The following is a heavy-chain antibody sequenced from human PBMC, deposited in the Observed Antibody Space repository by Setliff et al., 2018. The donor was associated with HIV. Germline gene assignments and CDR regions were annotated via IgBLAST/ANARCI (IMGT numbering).Heavy chain of an antibody. D-gene: IGHD3-10*01. Sequence: ASVKVSCKASGYTFTSYTIHWVRQAPGQRLEWMGWINTGNANTKYSQKFQDRVTITRDTSASTAYMELSSLRSEDTAVYYYARDGRVLLWFGELAWYFDLWGRGTLVTVSS. CDR3: ARDGRVLLWFGELAWYFDL. J-gene: IGHJ2*01. CDR1: GYTFTSYT. V-gene: IGHV1-3*04. CDR2: INTGNANT.